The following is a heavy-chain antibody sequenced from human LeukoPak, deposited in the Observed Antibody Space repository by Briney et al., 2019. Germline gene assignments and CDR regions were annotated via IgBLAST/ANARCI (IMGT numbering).Heavy chain of an antibody. V-gene: IGHV5-51*01. J-gene: IGHJ4*02. CDR3: ASFFGRGYSYGYYY. CDR1: GYNFTTYW. Sequence: GESLKISCKGSGYNFTTYWVGWVRQMPGKGLEWMGIIYPGDSDTRYSPSFQGQAIISADKSISTAYLQWSSLKASDTAMYYCASFFGRGYSYGYYYWGRGTLVTVSS. D-gene: IGHD5-18*01. CDR2: IYPGDSDT.